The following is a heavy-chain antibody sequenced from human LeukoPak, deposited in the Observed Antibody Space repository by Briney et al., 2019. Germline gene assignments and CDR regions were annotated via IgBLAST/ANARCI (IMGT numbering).Heavy chain of an antibody. CDR1: GGSISSYY. CDR2: IYYSGST. Sequence: PSETLSLTCTVSGGSISSYYWSWIRQPPGKGLEWIGYIYYSGSTNYNPSLKSRVTTSVDTSKNQFSLKLSSVTAADTAVYYCARESGYGDAFDIWGQGTMVTVSS. D-gene: IGHD5-12*01. J-gene: IGHJ3*02. CDR3: ARESGYGDAFDI. V-gene: IGHV4-59*01.